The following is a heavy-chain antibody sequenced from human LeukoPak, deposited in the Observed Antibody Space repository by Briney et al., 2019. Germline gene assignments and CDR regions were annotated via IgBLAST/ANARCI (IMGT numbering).Heavy chain of an antibody. CDR3: ARDRHINSWSNDRFDY. CDR2: IYQDASAK. D-gene: IGHD6-13*01. J-gene: IGHJ4*02. CDR1: RFTFSNYW. V-gene: IGHV3-7*01. Sequence: GGSLRLSCAASRFTFSNYWMTWVRQAPGKGLEWVGNIYQDASAKNYVDSVKGRFTICRVNADNSLYLQMNSMRAEDTAIYFCARDRHINSWSNDRFDYWGQGALVTVSS.